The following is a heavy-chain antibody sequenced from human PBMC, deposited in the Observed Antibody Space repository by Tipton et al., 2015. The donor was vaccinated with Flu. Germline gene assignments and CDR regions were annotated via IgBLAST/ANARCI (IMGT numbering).Heavy chain of an antibody. CDR1: GYPISSGYY. CDR2: IYHSGST. V-gene: IGHV4-38-2*01. CDR3: ARVTSSGYYYHFDY. D-gene: IGHD3-22*01. J-gene: IGHJ4*02. Sequence: TLSLTCAASGYPISSGYYWGWIRQPPGKGLEWIGSIYHSGSTYYNPSLKSRVTISVDTSKNQFSLKLSSVTAADTAVYYCARVTSSGYYYHFDYWGQGTLVTVSS.